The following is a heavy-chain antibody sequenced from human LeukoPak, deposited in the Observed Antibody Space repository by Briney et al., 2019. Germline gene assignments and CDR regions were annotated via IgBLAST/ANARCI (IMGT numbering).Heavy chain of an antibody. J-gene: IGHJ4*02. CDR3: ARGSAGGGLDY. D-gene: IGHD3-10*01. CDR1: GGTFSSYA. CDR2: IIPIFGTA. Sequence: GASVKVSCKASGGTFSSYAISWVRQAPGQGLEWMGGIIPIFGTANCAQKFQGRVTITTDESTSTVYMELSSLRSEDTAVYYWARGSAGGGLDYWGQGTLVTVSS. V-gene: IGHV1-69*05.